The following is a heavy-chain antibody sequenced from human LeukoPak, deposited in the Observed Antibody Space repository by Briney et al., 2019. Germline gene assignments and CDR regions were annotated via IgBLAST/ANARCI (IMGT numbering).Heavy chain of an antibody. CDR1: GGSISSYY. CDR2: IYYSRST. CDR3: ASYYDSSGYADAFDI. D-gene: IGHD3-22*01. Sequence: SETLSLTCTVSGGSISSYYWSWIRQPPGKGLEWIGGIYYSRSTNYNPSLKSRVIISVDTSKNQFSLKLRSVTAADTAVYYCASYYDSSGYADAFDIWGQGTMVTVSS. J-gene: IGHJ3*02. V-gene: IGHV4-59*01.